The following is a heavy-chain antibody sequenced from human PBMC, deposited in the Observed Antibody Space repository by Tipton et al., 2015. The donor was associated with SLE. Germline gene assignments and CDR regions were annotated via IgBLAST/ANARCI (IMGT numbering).Heavy chain of an antibody. CDR3: ARVSEAGHDAFDI. J-gene: IGHJ3*02. V-gene: IGHV1-8*01. CDR2: MNPNSGNT. Sequence: QLVQSGAEVKKPGASVKVSCKASGYTFTSYDINWVRQATGQGLEWMGWMNPNSGNTGYAQKFQGRVTMTTDTSTSTAYMELRSLRSDDTAVYYCARVSEAGHDAFDIWGQGTMVTVSS. CDR1: GYTFTSYD. D-gene: IGHD6-13*01.